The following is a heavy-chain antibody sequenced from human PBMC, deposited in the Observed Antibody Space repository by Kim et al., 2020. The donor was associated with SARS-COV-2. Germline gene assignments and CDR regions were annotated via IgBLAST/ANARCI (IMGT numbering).Heavy chain of an antibody. CDR1: GFTFSSYG. Sequence: GGSLRLSCAASGFTFSSYGMHWVRQAPGKGLEWVAVIWYDGSNKYYADSVKGRFTISRDNSKNTLYLQMNSLRAEDTAVYYCARGSNYYGSGSYFYYYYYYMDVWGKGTTVTVSS. CDR2: IWYDGSNK. D-gene: IGHD3-10*01. V-gene: IGHV3-33*01. CDR3: ARGSNYYGSGSYFYYYYYYMDV. J-gene: IGHJ6*03.